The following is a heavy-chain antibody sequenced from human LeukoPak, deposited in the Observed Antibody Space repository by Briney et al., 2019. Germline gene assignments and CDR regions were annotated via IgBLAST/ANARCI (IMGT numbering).Heavy chain of an antibody. Sequence: SETLSLTCAVSGGSISSSNWWSWVRQPPGKGLEWIGYISYSGSTNYNPSLRSRVTILVDTSKNQFSLELRSVTAADTAVYHCARGYFDSSGYSVPFDSWGQGTLVTVSS. CDR3: ARGYFDSSGYSVPFDS. V-gene: IGHV4-4*02. CDR1: GGSISSSNW. J-gene: IGHJ4*02. CDR2: ISYSGST. D-gene: IGHD3-22*01.